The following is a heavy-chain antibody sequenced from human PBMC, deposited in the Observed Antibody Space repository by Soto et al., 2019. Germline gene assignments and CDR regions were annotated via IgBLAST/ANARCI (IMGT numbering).Heavy chain of an antibody. D-gene: IGHD3-3*01. V-gene: IGHV3-21*01. CDR3: ARDYDFWSGRGGMDV. CDR1: GFTFSTYN. CDR2: INSSSSYI. J-gene: IGHJ6*02. Sequence: PGGSLRLSCAASGFTFSTYNMNWVRQAPGKGLEWVSSINSSSSYIYYADSVKGRFTISRDNAKNSLYLQMNSLRAEDTAVYYCARDYDFWSGRGGMDVWGQGTTVTVSS.